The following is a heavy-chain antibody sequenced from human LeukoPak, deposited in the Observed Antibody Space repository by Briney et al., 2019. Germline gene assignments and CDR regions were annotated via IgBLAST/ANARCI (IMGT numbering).Heavy chain of an antibody. D-gene: IGHD6-6*01. J-gene: IGHJ4*02. CDR3: ARGGVYSSSAPDY. Sequence: GGSLRLSCAASGFTFSSYWMHWVRQAPGKGLMWVSRINSVGSSTSYADSVKGRFTISRDNAKNTLYLQMNSLRAEDTAVYYCARGGVYSSSAPDYWGQGTLVTVSS. CDR1: GFTFSSYW. V-gene: IGHV3-74*01. CDR2: INSVGSST.